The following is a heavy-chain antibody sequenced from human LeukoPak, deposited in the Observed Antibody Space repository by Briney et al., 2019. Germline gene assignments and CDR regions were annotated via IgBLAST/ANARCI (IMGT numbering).Heavy chain of an antibody. D-gene: IGHD6-19*01. V-gene: IGHV4-39*02. CDR2: IYYSGST. CDR1: GYSISSSNYY. Sequence: SETLSLTCTVSGYSISSSNYYWGWIRQPPGKGLEWIGSIYYSGSTYYNPSLKSRVTISVDTSKNHFSLKLSSVTAADTAVYYCATSGWYLLPGIYWGQGTLVTVSS. CDR3: ATSGWYLLPGIY. J-gene: IGHJ4*02.